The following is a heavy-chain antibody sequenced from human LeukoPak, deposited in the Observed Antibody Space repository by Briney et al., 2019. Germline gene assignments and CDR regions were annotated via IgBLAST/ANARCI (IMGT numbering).Heavy chain of an antibody. D-gene: IGHD1-26*01. Sequence: GGSLRLSCAASRFTFSSYGMHWVRQAPRKGLEWVAFIPYDGNNKYYADSVKGRFTISRDNSKNTLYLQMNSLRAEDTAVYYCAKPTSGSGSFLIDYWGQGTLVTVSS. CDR2: IPYDGNNK. V-gene: IGHV3-30*02. CDR3: AKPTSGSGSFLIDY. CDR1: RFTFSSYG. J-gene: IGHJ4*02.